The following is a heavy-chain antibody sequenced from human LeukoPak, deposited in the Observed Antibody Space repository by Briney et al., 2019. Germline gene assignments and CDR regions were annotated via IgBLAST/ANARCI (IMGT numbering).Heavy chain of an antibody. CDR2: ISTYNGNT. CDR3: AIPAKGAYFYYYMDV. CDR1: SYRSPNYG. Sequence: GASVKVSCKASSYRSPNYGITWVRQAPGHGLEWMWWISTYNGNTQYAQNLQGRVTLTTDSSTNTVYMELRSLTSDDTAVYYCAIPAKGAYFYYYMDVWGEGTSVTVSS. J-gene: IGHJ6*03. V-gene: IGHV1-18*01.